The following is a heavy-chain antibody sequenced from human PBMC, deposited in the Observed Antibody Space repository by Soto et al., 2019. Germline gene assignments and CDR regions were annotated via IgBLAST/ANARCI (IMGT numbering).Heavy chain of an antibody. Sequence: ASVEVSCRAPGYTFTSYAMHWVRQAPGQRLEWMGWINAGNGNTKYSQKFQGRVTITRDTSASTAYMELSSLRSEDTAVYYCARALGIVVVGGVDYWGQGTLVTVSS. J-gene: IGHJ4*02. V-gene: IGHV1-3*01. CDR3: ARALGIVVVGGVDY. CDR2: INAGNGNT. CDR1: GYTFTSYA. D-gene: IGHD2-15*01.